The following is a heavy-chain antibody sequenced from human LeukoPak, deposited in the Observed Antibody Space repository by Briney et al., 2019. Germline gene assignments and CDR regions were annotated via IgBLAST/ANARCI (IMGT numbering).Heavy chain of an antibody. CDR3: ARESAAGGYHYGMDV. Sequence: PSETLSLTCTVSGGSISSYYWSWIRQPPGKGLEWIGYIYYSGSTNYNPSLKSRVTISVDTSNNQFSLKLSSVTAADTAVYYCARESAAGGYHYGMDVWGQGTTVTVSS. V-gene: IGHV4-59*01. J-gene: IGHJ6*02. CDR2: IYYSGST. D-gene: IGHD6-25*01. CDR1: GGSISSYY.